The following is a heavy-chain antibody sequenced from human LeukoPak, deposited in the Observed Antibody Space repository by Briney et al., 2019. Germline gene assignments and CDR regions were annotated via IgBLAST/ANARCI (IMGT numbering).Heavy chain of an antibody. V-gene: IGHV4-4*02. CDR1: GGSISSSNW. D-gene: IGHD1-26*01. CDR3: ARTVVGGATYYFDY. CDR2: IYHSGST. Sequence: SETLSLTCAVSGGSISSSNWWSWVRQPPGKGLEWIGEIYHSGSTNYNPSLKSRVTISVDKSKNQFSLKLRSVTAADTAVYYCARTVVGGATYYFDYWGQGTLVTVSS. J-gene: IGHJ4*02.